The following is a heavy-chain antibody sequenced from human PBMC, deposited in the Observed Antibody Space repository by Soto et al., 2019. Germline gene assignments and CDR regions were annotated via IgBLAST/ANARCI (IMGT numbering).Heavy chain of an antibody. CDR3: ARVARGYSGYDSQLFDY. V-gene: IGHV4-4*07. CDR2: IYTSGST. D-gene: IGHD5-12*01. CDR1: GGSISSYY. Sequence: SETLSLTCTVSGGSISSYYWSWIRQPAGKGLEWIGRIYTSGSTNYNPSLKSRVTMSVDTSKNQFSLKLSPVTAADTAVYYCARVARGYSGYDSQLFDYWGQGTLVTVSS. J-gene: IGHJ4*02.